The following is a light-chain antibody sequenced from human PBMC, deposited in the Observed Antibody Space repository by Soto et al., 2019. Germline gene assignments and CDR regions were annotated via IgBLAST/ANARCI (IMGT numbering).Light chain of an antibody. V-gene: IGKV1-9*01. Sequence: DIQLTQSPSFLSASVGDRITITCRASQGISSYLAWYQQKPGKAPKLLIYLASTLQSGVPSRFIGSGSGTEFTLTISSLQPEDFATYYCQQLNSYPLTFGGGTKVEIK. CDR1: QGISSY. CDR2: LAS. J-gene: IGKJ4*01. CDR3: QQLNSYPLT.